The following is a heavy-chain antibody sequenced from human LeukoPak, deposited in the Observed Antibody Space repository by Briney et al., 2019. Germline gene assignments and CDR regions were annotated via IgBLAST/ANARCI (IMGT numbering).Heavy chain of an antibody. CDR1: GGSISSYY. V-gene: IGHV4-59*01. CDR2: IYYSGST. CDR3: ARDHGFGESEFDY. D-gene: IGHD3-10*01. J-gene: IGHJ4*02. Sequence: PGETLSLTCTVSGGSISSYYWSWIRQPPGKGLEWIGYIYYSGSTNYNPSLKSRVTISVDTSKNQFSLKLSSVTAADTAVYYCARDHGFGESEFDYWGQGTLVTVSS.